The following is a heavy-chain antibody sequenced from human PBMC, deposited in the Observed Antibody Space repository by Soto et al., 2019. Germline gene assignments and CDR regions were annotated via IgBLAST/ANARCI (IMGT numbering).Heavy chain of an antibody. CDR2: ISYDGSNK. D-gene: IGHD3-10*01. CDR3: AKESFQQWFGEFDDAFDI. Sequence: GGSLRLSCAASGFTFSSYGMHWVRQAPGKGLEWVAVISYDGSNKYYADSVKGRFTISRDNSKNTLYLQMNSLRAEDTAVYYCAKESFQQWFGEFDDAFDIWGQGTMVTVSS. V-gene: IGHV3-30*18. CDR1: GFTFSSYG. J-gene: IGHJ3*02.